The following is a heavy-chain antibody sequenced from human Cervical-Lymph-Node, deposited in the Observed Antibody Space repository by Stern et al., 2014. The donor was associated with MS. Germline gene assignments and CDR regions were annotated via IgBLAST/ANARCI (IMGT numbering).Heavy chain of an antibody. V-gene: IGHV1-46*01. CDR3: ARDPLTTVTLGYYYGMDV. Sequence: VRLVESGAEVKKPGASVKVSCKASGYTFTSYYMHWVRQAPGKGLEWMGIINPSGGSSRYAQKFQGRITMTRDTSTSTVYMELSSLRSEDTAVYYCARDPLTTVTLGYYYGMDVWGQGTTVTVSS. J-gene: IGHJ6*02. CDR2: INPSGGSS. D-gene: IGHD4-11*01. CDR1: GYTFTSYY.